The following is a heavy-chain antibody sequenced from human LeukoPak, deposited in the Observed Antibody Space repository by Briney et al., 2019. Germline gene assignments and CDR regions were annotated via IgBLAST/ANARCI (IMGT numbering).Heavy chain of an antibody. CDR2: ISGSGGST. J-gene: IGHJ4*02. D-gene: IGHD1-26*01. CDR1: GFTFSSYA. V-gene: IGHV3-23*01. Sequence: GSLRLSCAASGFTFSSYAMSWVRQAPGKGLEWVSAISGSGGSTYYADSVKGRFTISRDNSKNTLYLQMNSLRAEDTAVYYCAKWSMGARSPDYWGQGTLVTVSS. CDR3: AKWSMGARSPDY.